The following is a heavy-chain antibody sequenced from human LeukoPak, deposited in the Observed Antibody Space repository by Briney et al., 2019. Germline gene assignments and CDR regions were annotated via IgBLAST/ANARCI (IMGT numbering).Heavy chain of an antibody. Sequence: GGSLRLSCAASGFTFSSYSMNWVRQAPGKGLEWVSSISSSSSYIYYADSVKGRFTISRDNAKNTLYLQMNSLRAEDTAVHYCARVVPGTGFFYWGQGTLVTVSS. J-gene: IGHJ4*02. CDR2: ISSSSSYI. V-gene: IGHV3-21*01. CDR1: GFTFSSYS. CDR3: ARVVPGTGFFY. D-gene: IGHD2-8*02.